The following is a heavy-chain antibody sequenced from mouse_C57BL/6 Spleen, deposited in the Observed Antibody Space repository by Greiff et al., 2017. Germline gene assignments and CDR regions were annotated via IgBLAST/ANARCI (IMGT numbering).Heavy chain of an antibody. CDR3: ARYGSSYDWYFDV. V-gene: IGHV7-3*01. CDR2: IRNKANGYTT. D-gene: IGHD1-1*01. Sequence: EVKLMESGGGLVQPGGSLSLSCAASGFTFTDYYMSWVRQPPGKALEWLGFIRNKANGYTTEYSASVKGRFTISRDNSQSILYLQMNALRAEDSATYYCARYGSSYDWYFDVWGTGTTVTVSS. CDR1: GFTFTDYY. J-gene: IGHJ1*03.